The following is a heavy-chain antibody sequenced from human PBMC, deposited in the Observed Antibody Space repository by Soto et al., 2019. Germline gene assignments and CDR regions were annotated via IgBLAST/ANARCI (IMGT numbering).Heavy chain of an antibody. V-gene: IGHV4-31*03. CDR2: IYYSGST. CDR1: GGSISSGGYY. J-gene: IGHJ6*02. Sequence: SETLSLTCTVSGGSISSGGYYWSWIRQHPGKGLEWIGYIYYSGSTYYNPSLKSRVTISVDTSKNQFSLKLSSVTDADTAVYYCARRIAARPRYYYYYGMDVWGQGTTVTVSS. CDR3: ARRIAARPRYYYYYGMDV. D-gene: IGHD6-6*01.